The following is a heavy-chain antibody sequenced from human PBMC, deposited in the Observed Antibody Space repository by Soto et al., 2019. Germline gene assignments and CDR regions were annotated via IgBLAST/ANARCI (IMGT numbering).Heavy chain of an antibody. V-gene: IGHV4-30-2*01. CDR1: GGSISSGGYS. CDR3: ARDPGDSYGDSGAV. J-gene: IGHJ6*02. CDR2: IYHSGST. D-gene: IGHD4-17*01. Sequence: SETLSLTCAVSGGSISSGGYSWSWIRQPPGKGLEWIGYIYHSGSTYYNPSLKSRVTISVDRSKNQFSLKLSSVTAADTAVYYCARDPGDSYGDSGAVWGQGTTVTVS.